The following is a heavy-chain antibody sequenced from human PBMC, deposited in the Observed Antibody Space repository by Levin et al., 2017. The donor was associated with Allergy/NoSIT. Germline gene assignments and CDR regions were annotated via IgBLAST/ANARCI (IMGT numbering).Heavy chain of an antibody. CDR2: TKQDGSEK. J-gene: IGHJ4*02. CDR3: ARDRGYCSGGSCPSQNLFDY. CDR1: GFTFSSYW. V-gene: IGHV3-7*01. Sequence: GGSLRLSCEASGFTFSSYWMSWVRQAPGKGLEWVANTKQDGSEKYYVDSVKGRFTISRDNAKSSLYLQMNSLRPEDTAVYYCARDRGYCSGGSCPSQNLFDYRGQGTLVTVSS. D-gene: IGHD2-15*01.